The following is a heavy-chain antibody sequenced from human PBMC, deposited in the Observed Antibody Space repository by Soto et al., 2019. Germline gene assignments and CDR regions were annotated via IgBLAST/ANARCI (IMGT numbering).Heavy chain of an antibody. CDR2: IYPGDSDT. CDR1: GYSFTSYW. CDR3: ARSYDILTGPHVNYYYYYGMDV. J-gene: IGHJ6*02. D-gene: IGHD3-9*01. V-gene: IGHV5-51*01. Sequence: GESLKIACKGSGYSFTSYWIGWVRQMPGQGLEWMGIIYPGDSDTRYSPSFQGQVTISADKSISTTYLQWSSLKASDTAMYYCARSYDILTGPHVNYYYYYGMDVWCQGT.